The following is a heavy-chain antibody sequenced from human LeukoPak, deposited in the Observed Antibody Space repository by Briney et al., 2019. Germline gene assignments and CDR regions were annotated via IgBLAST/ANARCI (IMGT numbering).Heavy chain of an antibody. CDR3: ARSLCGGDCSFDY. CDR2: IIPILGIA. J-gene: IGHJ4*02. Sequence: SVKVSCKASGYTFTSYDINWVRQATGQGLEWMGRIIPILGIANYAQKFQGRVTITADESTSTAYMELSSLRSEDTAVYYCARSLCGGDCSFDYWGQGTLVTVSS. D-gene: IGHD2-21*01. V-gene: IGHV1-69*04. CDR1: GYTFTSYD.